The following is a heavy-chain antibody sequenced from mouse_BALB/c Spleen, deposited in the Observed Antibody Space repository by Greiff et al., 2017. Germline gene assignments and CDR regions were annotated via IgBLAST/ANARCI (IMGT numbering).Heavy chain of an antibody. D-gene: IGHD1-1*01. V-gene: IGHV1-12*01. CDR1: GYTFTSYN. Sequence: LQQPGAELVKPGASVKMSCKASGYTFTSYNMHWVKQTPGQGLEWIGAIYPGNGDTSYNQKFKGKATLTADKSSSTAYMQLSSLTSEDSAVYYCARSYYYGSSYKLDWYFDVWGAGTTVTVSA. CDR3: ARSYYYGSSYKLDWYFDV. CDR2: IYPGNGDT. J-gene: IGHJ1*01.